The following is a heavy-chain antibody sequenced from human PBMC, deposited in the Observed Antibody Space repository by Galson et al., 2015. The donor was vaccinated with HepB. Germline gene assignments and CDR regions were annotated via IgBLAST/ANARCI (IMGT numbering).Heavy chain of an antibody. CDR1: GFTFDDYT. J-gene: IGHJ6*02. D-gene: IGHD3-22*01. Sequence: SLRLSCAASGFTFDDYTMHWVRQAPGKGLEWVSLISWDGGSTYYADSVKGRFTISRDNSKNSLYLQMNSLRTEDTALYYCAKDMRDIRDYDSSGYHGTNHYYYYGMDVWGQGTTVTVSS. V-gene: IGHV3-43*01. CDR3: AKDMRDIRDYDSSGYHGTNHYYYYGMDV. CDR2: ISWDGGST.